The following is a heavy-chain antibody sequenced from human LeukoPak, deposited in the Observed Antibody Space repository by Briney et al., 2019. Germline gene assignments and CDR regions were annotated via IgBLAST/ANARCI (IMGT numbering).Heavy chain of an antibody. CDR3: ARRGAGYCSSTSCHSHAFDI. V-gene: IGHV3-23*01. CDR1: GFTFSSYA. J-gene: IGHJ3*02. D-gene: IGHD2-2*01. CDR2: ISGSGGST. Sequence: GGSLRLSCAASGFTFSSYAMSWVRQAPGKGLEWVSAISGSGGSTYYADSVKGRFTISRDNSKNTLYLQMNSLRAEDTALYYCARRGAGYCSSTSCHSHAFDIWGQGTMVTVSS.